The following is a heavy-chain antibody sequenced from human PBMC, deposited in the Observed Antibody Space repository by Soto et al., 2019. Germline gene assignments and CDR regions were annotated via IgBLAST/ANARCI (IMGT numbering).Heavy chain of an antibody. J-gene: IGHJ6*02. CDR2: ISYTGSA. CDR3: ARVNYGDYYYGMDV. Sequence: SETLTLTCTVSGGSINYSYWTWIRQPPGKGLEWIGYISYTGSANYNASLKSRLTISVDTSKNQFSLKLSSVTAADTALYYCARVNYGDYYYGMDVWGQGTTVTVSS. V-gene: IGHV4-59*01. D-gene: IGHD4-17*01. CDR1: GGSINYSY.